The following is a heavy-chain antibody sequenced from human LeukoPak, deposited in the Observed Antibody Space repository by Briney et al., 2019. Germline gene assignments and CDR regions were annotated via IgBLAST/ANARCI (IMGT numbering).Heavy chain of an antibody. CDR2: ISGYNGKT. CDR1: GYTFTSYG. J-gene: IGHJ5*01. Sequence: GASVKVSCKASGYTFTSYGISWVRQAPGQGLEWMGWISGYNGKTNYAQKVQGRVTMTTDTSTSTAYMELRSLTSDDTAVYYCARPYRSSWFDSWGQGTLVTASS. D-gene: IGHD6-13*01. CDR3: ARPYRSSWFDS. V-gene: IGHV1-18*01.